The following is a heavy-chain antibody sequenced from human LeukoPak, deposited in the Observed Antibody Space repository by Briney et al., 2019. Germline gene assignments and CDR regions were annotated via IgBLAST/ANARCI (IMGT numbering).Heavy chain of an antibody. CDR2: ISYDGSNK. CDR3: ARDADGYIFY. V-gene: IGHV3-30*04. J-gene: IGHJ4*02. CDR1: GFTFSSYA. D-gene: IGHD5-24*01. Sequence: GGSLRLSCAASGFTFSSYAMHWVRQAPGKGLEWVAVISYDGSNKYYADSVKGRFTISRDNSKNTLYLQMNSLRAEDTAVYYCARDADGYIFYWGQGTLVTVSS.